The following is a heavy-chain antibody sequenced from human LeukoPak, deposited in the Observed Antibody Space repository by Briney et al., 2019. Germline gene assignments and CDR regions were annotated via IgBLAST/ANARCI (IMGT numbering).Heavy chain of an antibody. J-gene: IGHJ4*02. D-gene: IGHD6-19*01. CDR1: GGSISSYY. CDR2: IYYSGST. CDR3: ARHAGRGGSGWYPPDY. Sequence: PSETLSLTCTVSGGSISSYYWSWIRQPPGKGLEWIGYIYYSGSTNYNPSLKSRVTISVDTSKNQFSLKLSSVTAADTAVYYCARHAGRGGSGWYPPDYWGQGTLVTVSS. V-gene: IGHV4-59*08.